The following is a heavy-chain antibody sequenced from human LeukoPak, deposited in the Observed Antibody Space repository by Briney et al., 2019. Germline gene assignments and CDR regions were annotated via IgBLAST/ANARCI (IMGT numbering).Heavy chain of an antibody. V-gene: IGHV4-59*08. D-gene: IGHD5-18*01. Sequence: SETLSLTCTVSGGSISSYYWSWIRQPPGKGLEWIGYIYYSGSTNYNPSLKSRVTISVDTSKNQFSLKLSSVTAADTAVYYCAATTHVDTAMVGYWGQGTLVTVSS. CDR2: IYYSGST. CDR3: AATTHVDTAMVGY. J-gene: IGHJ4*02. CDR1: GGSISSYY.